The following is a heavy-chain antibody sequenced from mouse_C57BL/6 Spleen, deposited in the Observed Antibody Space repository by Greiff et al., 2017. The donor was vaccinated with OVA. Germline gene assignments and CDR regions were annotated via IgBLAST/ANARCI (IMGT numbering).Heavy chain of an antibody. CDR1: GYTFTSYW. CDR2: IHPNSGSI. Sequence: QVQLQQPGAELVKPGASVKLSCKASGYTFTSYWMHWVKQRPGQGLEWIGMIHPNSGSINYNEKFKSKATLTVDKSSSTAYMQLSSLTSEDSAVYYCARNWDGYFDVWGTGTTVTVSS. CDR3: ARNWDGYFDV. V-gene: IGHV1-64*01. D-gene: IGHD4-1*01. J-gene: IGHJ1*03.